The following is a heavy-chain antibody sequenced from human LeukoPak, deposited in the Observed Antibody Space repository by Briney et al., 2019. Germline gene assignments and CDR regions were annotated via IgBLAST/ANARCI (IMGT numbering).Heavy chain of an antibody. CDR1: RFTFSSYS. Sequence: PGGSLRLSCAASRFTFSSYSMNWVRQAPGKGLEWVSSISSSSSYIYYADSVKGRFTISRDNAKNSLYLQMNSLRAEDTAVYYCARVRYYYGSGSYYNLYYMDVWGKGTTVTVSS. J-gene: IGHJ6*03. CDR2: ISSSSSYI. D-gene: IGHD3-10*01. CDR3: ARVRYYYGSGSYYNLYYMDV. V-gene: IGHV3-21*01.